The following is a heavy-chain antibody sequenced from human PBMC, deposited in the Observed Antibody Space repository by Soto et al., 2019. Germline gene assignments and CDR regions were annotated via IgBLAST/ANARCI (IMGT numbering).Heavy chain of an antibody. CDR2: INTDGSST. V-gene: IGHV3-74*01. J-gene: IGHJ3*01. CDR1: GFSFSSYW. D-gene: IGHD2-8*02. Sequence: EVQLVESGGGLVQPGGSLRLSCADSGFSFSSYWMHWLRQGPEKGLVWVSRINTDGSSTNYADSVKGRFTISRDNAKSTLYLQMTSLRAEDTAVYYCARSPGGYYTGWGQGTVVTVSS. CDR3: ARSPGGYYTG.